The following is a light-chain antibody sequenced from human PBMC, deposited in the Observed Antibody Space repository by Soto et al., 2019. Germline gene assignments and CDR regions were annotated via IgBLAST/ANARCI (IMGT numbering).Light chain of an antibody. V-gene: IGLV2-14*01. CDR1: SGDVGSYNF. Sequence: SVLTQPASVSGSPGQSIAISCTGTSGDVGSYNFVSWYQQHPGKAPKLMIYDVSARPPGVSNRFSGSKSGNTASLTISGLQAEDEADYYCSSYTSTSTLVFGGGTQLTVL. CDR2: DVS. CDR3: SSYTSTSTLV. J-gene: IGLJ2*01.